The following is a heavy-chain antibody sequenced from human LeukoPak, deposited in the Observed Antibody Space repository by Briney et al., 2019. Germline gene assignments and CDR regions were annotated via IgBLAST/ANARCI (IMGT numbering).Heavy chain of an antibody. D-gene: IGHD3-10*01. CDR1: GYSFTAFY. J-gene: IGHJ4*02. CDR2: IHPRKGDT. CDR3: ARDGDYGTGSYYRGCYDC. Sequence: SVKLSCKASGYSFTAFYIHWVRQAPGQGLEWMGWIHPRKGDTQYAQKFQDRVTMTRDTSTRTAYMDLSSLGSDDTAVYYCARDGDYGTGSYYRGCYDCWGQGILVTVSS. V-gene: IGHV1-2*02.